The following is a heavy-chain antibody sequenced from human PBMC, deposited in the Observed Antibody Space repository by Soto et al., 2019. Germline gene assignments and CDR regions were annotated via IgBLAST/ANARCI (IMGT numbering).Heavy chain of an antibody. D-gene: IGHD3-10*01. J-gene: IGHJ5*02. CDR2: INSDGSST. CDR1: GFTFSSYA. CDR3: ARVPGTVTMVRGAAEIDP. Sequence: GGSLRLSCAASGFTFSSYAMSWVRQAPGKGLEWVSRINSDGSSTSYADSVKGRFTISRDNAKNTLYLQMNSLRAEDTAVYYCARVPGTVTMVRGAAEIDPWGQGTLVTVSS. V-gene: IGHV3-74*01.